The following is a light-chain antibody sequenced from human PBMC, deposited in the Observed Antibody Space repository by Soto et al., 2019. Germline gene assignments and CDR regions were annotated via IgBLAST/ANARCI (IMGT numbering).Light chain of an antibody. CDR1: SSDVGTYNY. J-gene: IGLJ2*01. V-gene: IGLV2-14*01. CDR3: SSYTSSSTSVV. CDR2: DVS. Sequence: QSALTQPASVSGSPGQSITISCTGTSSDVGTYNYVSWYQQHPGKAPKLMIYDVSYRPSGFSDSFSGSKSGNTASLTISGLQAEDEADYYCSSYTSSSTSVVFGGGTKLTVL.